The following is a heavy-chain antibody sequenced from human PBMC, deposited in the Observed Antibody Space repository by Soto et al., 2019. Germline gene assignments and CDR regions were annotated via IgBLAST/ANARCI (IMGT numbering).Heavy chain of an antibody. CDR2: VFSSVSA. CDR3: TRDGMTTGDT. V-gene: IGHV4-4*07. D-gene: IGHD2-21*02. J-gene: IGHJ4*02. Sequence: LSLTCIVSGVSVTSYTWSWVRQPANKGLEWIGRVFSSVSATYNPSLKSRVRISMDTPENLISLNLDSVTAADAGVYYCTRDGMTTGDTWGPGTLVTVSS. CDR1: GVSVTSYT.